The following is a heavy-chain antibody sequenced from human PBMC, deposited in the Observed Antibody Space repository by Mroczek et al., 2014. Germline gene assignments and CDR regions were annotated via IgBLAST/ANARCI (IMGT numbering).Heavy chain of an antibody. CDR1: GFTVSSNY. V-gene: IGHV3-66*02. J-gene: IGHJ4*02. Sequence: VQLVQSGGGLVQPGGSLRLSCAASGFTVSSNYMSWVRQAPGKGLEWVSVIYSGGSTYYADSVKGRFTISRDNSKNTLYLQMNSLRAEDTAVYYCARDPRGSSWDMTSDYWGQGTLVTVSS. CDR2: IYSGGST. CDR3: ARDPRGSSWDMTSDY. D-gene: IGHD6-13*01.